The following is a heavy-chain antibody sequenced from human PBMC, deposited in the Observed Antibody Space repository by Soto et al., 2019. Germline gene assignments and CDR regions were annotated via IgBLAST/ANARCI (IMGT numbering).Heavy chain of an antibody. V-gene: IGHV3-20*04. CDR3: ARELSGGYLNFDY. Sequence: GGSLRLSCVASGFTFDDYGMSWVRQVAGSGLEWVSNINWNGISTDYADYVRGRFTISRDNAKNSLYLQMSSLRAEDTALYYCARELSGGYLNFDYWGQGALVTVSS. CDR1: GFTFDDYG. D-gene: IGHD1-26*01. CDR2: INWNGIST. J-gene: IGHJ4*02.